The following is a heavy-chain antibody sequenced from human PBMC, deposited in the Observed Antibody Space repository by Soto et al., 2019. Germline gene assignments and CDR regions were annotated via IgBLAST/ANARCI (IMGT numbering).Heavy chain of an antibody. CDR1: GDSVTSVSDY. CDR2: IYYSGSA. D-gene: IGHD3-10*01. CDR3: ERGVGFGYYYYHMDL. J-gene: IGHJ6*02. Sequence: SETLSLTCTVSGDSVTSVSDYWSWIRQPPGKGLEWIGYIYYSGSADYNPSLGSRVTISIDTSKNQFSLKLTSVTAADTAVYYCERGVGFGYYYYHMDLWGQGTTVT. V-gene: IGHV4-61*01.